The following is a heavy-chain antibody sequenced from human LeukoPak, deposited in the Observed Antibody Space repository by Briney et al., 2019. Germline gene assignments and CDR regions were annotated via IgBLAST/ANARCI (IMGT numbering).Heavy chain of an antibody. CDR1: GGSISSGSYY. D-gene: IGHD3-10*01. CDR2: IYTSGST. CDR3: ARGRITMVRGVLDKNNWFDP. Sequence: SQTLSLTCTVSGGSISSGSYYWSWIRQPAGKGLEWIGRIYTSGSTNYNPSLKSRVTISVDTSKNQFSLKLSSVTAADTAVYYCARGRITMVRGVLDKNNWFDPWGQGTLVTVSS. V-gene: IGHV4-61*02. J-gene: IGHJ5*02.